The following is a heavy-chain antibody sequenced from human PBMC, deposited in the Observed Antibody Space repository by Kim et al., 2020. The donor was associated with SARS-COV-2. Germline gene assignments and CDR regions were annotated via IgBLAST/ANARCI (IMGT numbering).Heavy chain of an antibody. CDR2: ISSNGGST. D-gene: IGHD6-19*01. CDR3: VKGTSSGWYPTGVDY. J-gene: IGHJ4*02. V-gene: IGHV3-64D*09. Sequence: GGSLRLSCSASGFTFSSYAMHWVRQAPGKGLEYVSAISSNGGSTYYADSVKGRFTISRDNSKNTLYLQMSSLRAEDTAVYYCVKGTSSGWYPTGVDYWGQGTLVTVSS. CDR1: GFTFSSYA.